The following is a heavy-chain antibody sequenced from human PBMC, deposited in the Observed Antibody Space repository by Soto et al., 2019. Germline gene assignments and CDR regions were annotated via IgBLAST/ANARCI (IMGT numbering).Heavy chain of an antibody. CDR2: MRYTGTS. CDR3: FGSRTREMGSPPGMGV. D-gene: IGHD3-3*01. Sequence: PSEPHCDSCSFSGDSVTSHYVPWIRQSPEKGLEWIGCMRYTGTSHYNPSLKSRVTISVDSPKNQFSLQLSSVTVADTAFYFCFGSRTREMGSPPGMGVWGEGTMGTGSS. CDR1: GDSVTSHY. J-gene: IGHJ6*02. V-gene: IGHV4-59*02.